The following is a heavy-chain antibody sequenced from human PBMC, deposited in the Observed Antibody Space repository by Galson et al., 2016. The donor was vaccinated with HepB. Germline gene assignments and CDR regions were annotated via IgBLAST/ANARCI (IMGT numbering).Heavy chain of an antibody. CDR3: AREREADDSSGPFMDY. D-gene: IGHD3-22*01. CDR2: ISANNGNT. CDR1: GYTFTTYG. J-gene: IGHJ4*02. V-gene: IGHV1-18*01. Sequence: SVKVSCKASGYTFTTYGITWVRQAPGQGLEWMGWISANNGNTNYAQQLQGRVTMTTDTSTSTAYMELRSLRSDDTAVYYCAREREADDSSGPFMDYWGQGTLVTVSS.